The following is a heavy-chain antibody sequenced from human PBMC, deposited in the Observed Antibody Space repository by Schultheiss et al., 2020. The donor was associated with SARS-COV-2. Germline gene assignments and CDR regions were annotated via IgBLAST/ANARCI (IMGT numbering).Heavy chain of an antibody. CDR1: GYTFTSYG. V-gene: IGHV1-18*04. CDR3: ARDVVRLTIFGVVVPNWFDP. D-gene: IGHD3-3*01. J-gene: IGHJ5*02. Sequence: ASVKVSCKASGYTFTSYGISWVRQAPGQGLEWMGWISAYNGNTNYAQKLQGRVIMTTDTSTNTAYMELRSLRSDDTAVYYCARDVVRLTIFGVVVPNWFDPWGQGTLVTVSS. CDR2: ISAYNGNT.